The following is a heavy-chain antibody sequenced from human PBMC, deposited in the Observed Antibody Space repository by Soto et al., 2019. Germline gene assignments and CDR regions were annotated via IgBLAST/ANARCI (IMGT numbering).Heavy chain of an antibody. J-gene: IGHJ4*02. CDR3: ARGGEKSTPYYFDY. Sequence: ASVKVSCKASGYSFTRYGITWVRQAPGQGLEWMGWISAYNGNTDYAHNLQGRVTMTTDTSTNTAYLELRSLRSDDTAVYYCARGGEKSTPYYFDYWGQGTLVTVSS. CDR2: ISAYNGNT. CDR1: GYSFTRYG. D-gene: IGHD3-10*01. V-gene: IGHV1-18*01.